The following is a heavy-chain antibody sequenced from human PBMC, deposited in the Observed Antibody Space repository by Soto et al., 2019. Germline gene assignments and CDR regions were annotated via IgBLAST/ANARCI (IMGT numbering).Heavy chain of an antibody. J-gene: IGHJ5*02. CDR2: IYYSGST. CDR3: ARVWGGSLNWFDP. Sequence: QLQLQESGPGLVKPSETLSLTFTVSGGSISSSSYYWGWIRQPPGKGLDWIGSIYYSGSTYYNPALKSRVSVAVTTYKHQSTLKLSSVTAAATAVYYCARVWGGSLNWFDPWGQGLLDIFSS. CDR1: GGSISSSSYY. V-gene: IGHV4-39*01. D-gene: IGHD2-15*01.